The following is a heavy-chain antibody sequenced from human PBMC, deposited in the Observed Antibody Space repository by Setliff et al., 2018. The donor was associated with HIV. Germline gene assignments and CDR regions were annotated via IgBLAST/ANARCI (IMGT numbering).Heavy chain of an antibody. CDR2: INAGYGNT. Sequence: ASVKVSCKASGSTFTSYAIHWVRQAPGQSLEWMGWINAGYGNTKYSQKFQGRVTITRDASASTAYMELSSLRSEDTAVYYCARSPGDYLFDYWGQGTLVTVSS. D-gene: IGHD4-17*01. V-gene: IGHV1-3*01. J-gene: IGHJ4*02. CDR1: GSTFTSYA. CDR3: ARSPGDYLFDY.